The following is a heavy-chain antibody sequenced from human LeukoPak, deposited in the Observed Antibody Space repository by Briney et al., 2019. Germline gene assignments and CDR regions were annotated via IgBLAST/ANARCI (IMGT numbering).Heavy chain of an antibody. CDR1: GFTFSSYT. CDR3: AKSLTVTGAFDY. CDR2: ISGSGGST. D-gene: IGHD4-17*01. J-gene: IGHJ4*02. Sequence: GGSLRLSCAASGFTFSSYTMSWVRQAPGKGLEWVSAISGSGGSTYYADSVKGRFTISGDNSKNTLYLQMNSLRAEDTAVYYCAKSLTVTGAFDYWGQGTLVTVST. V-gene: IGHV3-23*01.